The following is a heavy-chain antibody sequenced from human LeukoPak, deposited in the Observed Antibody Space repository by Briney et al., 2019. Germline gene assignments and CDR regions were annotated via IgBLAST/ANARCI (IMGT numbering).Heavy chain of an antibody. CDR2: LSGSGVTT. J-gene: IGHJ4*02. CDR3: ARTGREHCSGGSCYPFDY. CDR1: GFTFSNYA. Sequence: GGSLRLSCAASGFTFSNYAMNWVRQAPGTGLEWVSGLSGSGVTTYYADSVKGRFTISRDNSKNTLYVQMNSLRAEDTAVYYCARTGREHCSGGSCYPFDYWGQGTLVTVSS. D-gene: IGHD2-15*01. V-gene: IGHV3-23*01.